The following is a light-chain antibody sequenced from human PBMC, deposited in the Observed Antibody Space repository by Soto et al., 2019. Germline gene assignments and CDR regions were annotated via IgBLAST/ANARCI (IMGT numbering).Light chain of an antibody. CDR3: QQYGRT. J-gene: IGKJ1*01. CDR1: QSVSNN. Sequence: EIVRTQSPAILSVSPGDRATLSCRAGQSVSNNLAWYQQKPGQAPRRLIFGASFRATGIPDRFSGSGSGTDFTLTISRLEPEDFAVYYCQQYGRTFGQGTKVDIK. V-gene: IGKV3-20*01. CDR2: GAS.